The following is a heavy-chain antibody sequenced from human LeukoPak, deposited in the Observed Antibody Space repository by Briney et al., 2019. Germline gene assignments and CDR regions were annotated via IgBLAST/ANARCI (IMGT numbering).Heavy chain of an antibody. CDR1: GYTFTNYA. CDR3: ARDGLGLTAMDTYWYFDL. D-gene: IGHD5-18*01. V-gene: IGHV1-3*01. CDR2: INAGNGNT. Sequence: ASVKVSCKASGYTFTNYAMHWVRQAPGQRLEWMGWINAGNGNTKYSQKFQGRVTITRDTSASTAYMELSSLRSEDTAVYYCARDGLGLTAMDTYWYFDLWGRGTLVTVSS. J-gene: IGHJ2*01.